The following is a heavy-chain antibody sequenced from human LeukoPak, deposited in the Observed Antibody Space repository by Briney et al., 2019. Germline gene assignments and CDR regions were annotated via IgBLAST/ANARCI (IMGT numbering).Heavy chain of an antibody. D-gene: IGHD3-3*01. V-gene: IGHV4-59*01. Sequence: SETLSLTCTVSGGSISNYYWSWIRQPPGKGLEWIGYIYYSGSTNYNPSLKSRVTISVDTSKNQFSLKLSSVTAADTAVYYCARGWSGYTYYFDYWGQGTLVTVSS. CDR3: ARGWSGYTYYFDY. J-gene: IGHJ4*02. CDR2: IYYSGST. CDR1: GGSISNYY.